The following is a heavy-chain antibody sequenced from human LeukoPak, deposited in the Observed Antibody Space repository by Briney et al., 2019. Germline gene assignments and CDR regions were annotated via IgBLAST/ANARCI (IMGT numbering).Heavy chain of an antibody. J-gene: IGHJ4*02. CDR3: ARSPSTVNLDY. CDR2: IYPGDSDT. D-gene: IGHD4-17*01. CDR1: GYSFTSYW. V-gene: IGHV5-51*01. Sequence: GESLKISCKASGYSFTSYWIGWVRQMPGKGLEWMGIIYPGDSDTRYSPSFQGQVTISADKSISTAYLQWGSLKASDTAMYYCARSPSTVNLDYWGQGTLVTVSS.